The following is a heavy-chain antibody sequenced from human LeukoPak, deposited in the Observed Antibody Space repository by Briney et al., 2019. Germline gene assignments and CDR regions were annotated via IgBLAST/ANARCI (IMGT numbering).Heavy chain of an antibody. Sequence: SETLSLTCTVSGGSISSSTHCWSWVRQPPGKGLEWIGCMYYSGNTYYSSSLKGRVTISLDTPKNQFSLRLNSVTAADTAVYYCASQTFGLRSFDSWGQGTLVTVSS. CDR1: GGSISSSTHC. J-gene: IGHJ4*02. CDR3: ASQTFGLRSFDS. D-gene: IGHD3-10*01. V-gene: IGHV4-39*01. CDR2: MYYSGNT.